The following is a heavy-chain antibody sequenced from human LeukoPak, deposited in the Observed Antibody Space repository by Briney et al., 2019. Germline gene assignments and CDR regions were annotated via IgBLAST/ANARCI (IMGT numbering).Heavy chain of an antibody. CDR1: GGSISSGDYY. V-gene: IGHV4-30-4*01. CDR3: ARESYDRSRPNAFDI. Sequence: SETLSLTCTVSGGSISSGDYYWSWIRQPPGNGLEWIGHIYYSGRNYYNPSLKSRFTISVYTSKNQFSLKLSSVTAADTAVYYCARESYDRSRPNAFDIWGQGTMVTVSS. D-gene: IGHD3-22*01. J-gene: IGHJ3*02. CDR2: IYYSGRN.